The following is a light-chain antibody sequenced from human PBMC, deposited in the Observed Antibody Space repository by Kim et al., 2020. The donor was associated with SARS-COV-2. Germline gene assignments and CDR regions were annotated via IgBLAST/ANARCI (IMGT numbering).Light chain of an antibody. CDR3: QQYDNWPLYT. CDR2: DTS. J-gene: IGKJ2*01. V-gene: IGKV3-15*01. CDR1: QIVSSN. Sequence: EIVITQSPATLSVSPGERATLSCRASQIVSSNLAWYQQKPGQAPRLLIYDTSTRATGIPARFSGSGSGTEFTLTISSLQSEDFAVYYWQQYDNWPLYTFGQGTKLEI.